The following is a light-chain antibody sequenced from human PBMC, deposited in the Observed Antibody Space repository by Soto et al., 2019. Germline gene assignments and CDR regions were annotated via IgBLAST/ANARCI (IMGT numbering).Light chain of an antibody. CDR2: DAS. J-gene: IGKJ4*02. CDR1: QSVSSY. V-gene: IGKV3-11*01. Sequence: EILLTQSPATLSLSPGERATISCRASQSVSSYLAWYQQKPGQAPRLLIYDASNRATGIPARFSGSGSGTDFTLTISSLEPEDFAVYYCQQRSNWPLTFGGGTKVEMK. CDR3: QQRSNWPLT.